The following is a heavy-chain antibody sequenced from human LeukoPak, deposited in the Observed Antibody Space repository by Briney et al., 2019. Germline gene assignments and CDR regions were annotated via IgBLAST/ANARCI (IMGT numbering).Heavy chain of an antibody. CDR2: IIPILGIA. Sequence: SVKVSCKASGGTFSSYAISWVRQAPGQGLEWMGRIIPILGIANYAQKFQGRVTITADKSTSTAYMELSSLRAEDTAVYYCAREGREGYGMDVWDQGTTVTVSS. CDR3: AREGREGYGMDV. J-gene: IGHJ6*02. CDR1: GGTFSSYA. D-gene: IGHD1-26*01. V-gene: IGHV1-69*04.